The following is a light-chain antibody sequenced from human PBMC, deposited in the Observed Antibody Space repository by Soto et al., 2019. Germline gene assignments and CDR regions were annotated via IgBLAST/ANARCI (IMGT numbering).Light chain of an antibody. CDR1: SSDVGDFNY. Sequence: QSALTQPASVSGSPGRSGTISCTGSSSDVGDFNYVSWYQHLPGRAPKLIIYDVTNRPSGISYRFSASKSGRTASLTISGLQAEDEADYYCSSYSSSPTHVVFGGGTQLTVL. V-gene: IGLV2-14*03. CDR3: SSYSSSPTHVV. CDR2: DVT. J-gene: IGLJ2*01.